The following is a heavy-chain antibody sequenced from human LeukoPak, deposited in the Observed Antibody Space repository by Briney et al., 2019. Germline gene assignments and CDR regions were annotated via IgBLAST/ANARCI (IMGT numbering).Heavy chain of an antibody. Sequence: PSEALSLTCTVSGDSICSGVHYWSWIRQPAGEGLEWIGRISSSGSTNYNPSLKSRVTISVDTSKNQFSLKLSSVTAADTAVYFCARGPYSYDSSGAFDIWGQGTMVTVSS. D-gene: IGHD3-22*01. J-gene: IGHJ3*02. CDR1: GDSICSGVHY. CDR2: ISSSGST. V-gene: IGHV4-61*02. CDR3: ARGPYSYDSSGAFDI.